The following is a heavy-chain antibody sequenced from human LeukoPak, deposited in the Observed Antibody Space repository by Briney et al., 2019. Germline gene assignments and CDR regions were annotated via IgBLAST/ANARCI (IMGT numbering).Heavy chain of an antibody. J-gene: IGHJ3*02. CDR1: GFTFSSYS. Sequence: PGGSLRLSCAAPGFTFSSYSMNWVRQAPGKGLEWVSSISSSSSYIYYADSVKGRFTISRDNAKNSLYLQMNSLRAEDTAVYYCASLNYGDDAFDIWGQGTMVTVSS. CDR3: ASLNYGDDAFDI. CDR2: ISSSSSYI. D-gene: IGHD4-17*01. V-gene: IGHV3-21*01.